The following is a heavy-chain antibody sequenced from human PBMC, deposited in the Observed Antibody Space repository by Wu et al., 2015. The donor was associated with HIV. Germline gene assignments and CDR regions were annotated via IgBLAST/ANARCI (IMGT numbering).Heavy chain of an antibody. J-gene: IGHJ4*02. D-gene: IGHD2/OR15-2a*01. CDR3: VXREGSENLYAFDF. CDR2: ILPMFGTT. CDR1: GDSFNKYG. Sequence: QVLLVQSGAELKKPGSSVKVSCKTSGDSFNKYGFSWVRQAPGQGLEWMGRILPMFGTTNYAQKFQGRVTITADESTSTIYMELKSLRSEDSAVFFCVXREGSENLYAFDFWGQGTLVTVSS. V-gene: IGHV1-69*13.